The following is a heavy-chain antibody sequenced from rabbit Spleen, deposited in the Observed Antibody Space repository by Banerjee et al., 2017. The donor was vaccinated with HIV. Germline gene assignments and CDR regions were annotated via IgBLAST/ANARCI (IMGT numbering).Heavy chain of an antibody. V-gene: IGHV1S45*01. CDR1: GFSFSSGYY. J-gene: IGHJ4*01. D-gene: IGHD4-1*01. CDR3: ARVDYDSNGWDL. Sequence: QEQLEESGGDLVKPEGSLTLTCTASGFSFSSGYYMCWVRQAPGKGLEWIGCIATGTSATYYANWAKGRFTIPKASSTTVTLQMTSLTAADTATYFCARVDYDSNGWDLWGPGTLVTVS. CDR2: IATGTSAT.